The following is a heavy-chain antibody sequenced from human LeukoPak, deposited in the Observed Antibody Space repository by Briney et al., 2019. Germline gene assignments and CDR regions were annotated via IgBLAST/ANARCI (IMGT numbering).Heavy chain of an antibody. D-gene: IGHD2-2*01. J-gene: IGHJ6*03. V-gene: IGHV4-59*01. CDR3: AREEVVPAAIKGYCYYMDV. CDR2: IYYSGST. Sequence: SETLSLTCTVSGGSISSYYWSWIRQPPGKGLEWIGYIYYSGSTNYNPSLKSRVTISVDTSKNQFSLKLSSVTAADTAVYYCAREEVVPAAIKGYCYYMDVWGKGTTVTVSS. CDR1: GGSISSYY.